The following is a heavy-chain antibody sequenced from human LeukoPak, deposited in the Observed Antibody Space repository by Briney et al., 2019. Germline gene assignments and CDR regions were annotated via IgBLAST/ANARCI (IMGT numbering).Heavy chain of an antibody. D-gene: IGHD2-15*01. CDR1: GFTFSNYG. V-gene: IGHV1-18*01. CDR3: ARDRTQVVHDY. Sequence: ASVKVSCKASGFTFSNYGISWLRQAPGQGLEWMGWVSFYNGNTNYAQKFQGRVTMTADTSTGTTYMEVSSLRFDDTAVCYCARDRTQVVHDYWGQGTLVTVSS. J-gene: IGHJ4*02. CDR2: VSFYNGNT.